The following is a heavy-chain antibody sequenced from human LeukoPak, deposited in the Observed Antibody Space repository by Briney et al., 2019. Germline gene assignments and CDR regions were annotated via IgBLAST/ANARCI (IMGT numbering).Heavy chain of an antibody. CDR1: GGTFTSYA. J-gene: IGHJ5*02. D-gene: IGHD1-20*01. V-gene: IGHV1-69*13. CDR2: IIPIFGTA. Sequence: SVKVSCKASGGTFTSYAMSWVRQAPGQGLEWMGEIIPIFGTANYAQKFQGRVTITADESTSTAYMELSSLRSEDTAVYYCARGAGITGTRWFDPWGQGTLVTVSS. CDR3: ARGAGITGTRWFDP.